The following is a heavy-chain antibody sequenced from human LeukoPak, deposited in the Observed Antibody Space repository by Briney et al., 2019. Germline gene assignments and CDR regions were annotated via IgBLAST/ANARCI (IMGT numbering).Heavy chain of an antibody. CDR2: ITGSGGTT. V-gene: IGHV3-23*01. CDR1: GFTFSSYA. Sequence: GGFLRLSCAASGFTFSSYAMSWVRQAPGKGLEWVSAITGSGGTTSYADSVKGRVTISRDNSKNTLYLQMNSLRAEDTAVYYCAKATQLAASPDYWGQGTLVTVSS. J-gene: IGHJ4*02. D-gene: IGHD6-13*01. CDR3: AKATQLAASPDY.